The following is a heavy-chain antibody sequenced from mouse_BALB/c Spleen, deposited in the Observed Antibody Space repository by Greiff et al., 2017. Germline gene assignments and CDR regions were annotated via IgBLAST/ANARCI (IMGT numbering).Heavy chain of an antibody. D-gene: IGHD2-10*01. V-gene: IGHV2-9*02. CDR3: ARAYYGNSWFAY. CDR2: IWAGGST. J-gene: IGHJ3*01. CDR1: GFSLPSYG. Sequence: VQLQQSGPGLVAPSQSLSITCTVSGFSLPSYGVHWVRQPPGKGLEWLGVIWAGGSTNYNSALMSRLSISKDNSKSQVFLKMNSLQTDDTAMYYCARAYYGNSWFAYWGQGTLVTVSA.